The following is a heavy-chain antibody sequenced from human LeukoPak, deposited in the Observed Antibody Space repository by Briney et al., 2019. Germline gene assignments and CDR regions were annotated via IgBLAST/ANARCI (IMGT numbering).Heavy chain of an antibody. V-gene: IGHV1-2*02. Sequence: GASVKGSCKASGYTFTGYYMHWVRQAPGQGLEWMGWINPNSGGTNYAQKFQGRVTMTRDTSISTAYMELSRLRSDDTAVYYCARDTGFLEWLCGMDVWGQGTTVTVSS. J-gene: IGHJ6*02. D-gene: IGHD3-3*01. CDR2: INPNSGGT. CDR1: GYTFTGYY. CDR3: ARDTGFLEWLCGMDV.